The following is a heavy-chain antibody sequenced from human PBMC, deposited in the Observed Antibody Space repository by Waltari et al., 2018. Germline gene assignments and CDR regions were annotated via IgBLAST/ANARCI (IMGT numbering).Heavy chain of an antibody. V-gene: IGHV1-2*02. CDR2: IKPNMGSI. D-gene: IGHD2-15*01. CDR3: ARGRGVVVAATYYFDY. J-gene: IGHJ4*02. CDR1: GYTFTSYS. Sequence: QVQLVQSGAEVKKPGASVKVSCKASGYTFTSYSIHWVRQAPGQGLEWIGWIKPNMGSINKAKKVQSRVTRTRDTAINTTNMELSKLRTDDTAVYYGARGRGVVVAATYYFDYWGQGTLVTVSS.